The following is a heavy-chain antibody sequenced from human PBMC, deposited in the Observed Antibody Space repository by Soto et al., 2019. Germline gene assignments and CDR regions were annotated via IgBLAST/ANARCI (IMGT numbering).Heavy chain of an antibody. CDR2: FYYTGST. V-gene: IGHV4-39*01. CDR3: ASPVVRSLEWHFDY. CDR1: GGSMSSSNFF. Sequence: PSETLSLTCTVAGGSMSSSNFFWGWIRQPPGKGLEWIGSFYYTGSTYYNPSLKSRVTISVDTSKNQFYLNLSSVTAADTAVYYCASPVVRSLEWHFDYWGQRNLVTVSS. D-gene: IGHD3-3*01. J-gene: IGHJ4*02.